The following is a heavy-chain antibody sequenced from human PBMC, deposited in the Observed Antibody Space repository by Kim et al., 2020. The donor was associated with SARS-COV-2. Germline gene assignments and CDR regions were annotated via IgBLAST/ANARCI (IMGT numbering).Heavy chain of an antibody. D-gene: IGHD3-16*02. CDR1: GYTFTSYY. Sequence: ASVKVSCKASGYTFTSYYMHWVRQAPGQGLEWMGIINPSGGSTSYAQKFQGRVTMTRDTSTSTVYMELSSLRSEDTAVYYCARDSPQGSFGGVIAYFDYWGQGTLVTVSS. CDR3: ARDSPQGSFGGVIAYFDY. V-gene: IGHV1-46*01. CDR2: INPSGGST. J-gene: IGHJ4*02.